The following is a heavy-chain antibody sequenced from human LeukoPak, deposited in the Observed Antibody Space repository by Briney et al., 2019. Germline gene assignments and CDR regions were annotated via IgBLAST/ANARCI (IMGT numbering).Heavy chain of an antibody. V-gene: IGHV4-61*02. CDR1: GGSINSAAYY. D-gene: IGHD3-9*01. J-gene: IGHJ4*02. CDR3: AISYYDILTGYELQDY. Sequence: SQTLSLTCTVSGGSINSAAYYWDWIRQPAGKGLEWIGRIYSGGGTNYNPSLKSRVTISVDTSKNQFSLKLSSVTAADTAVYYCAISYYDILTGYELQDYWGQGTLVTVSS. CDR2: IYSGGGT.